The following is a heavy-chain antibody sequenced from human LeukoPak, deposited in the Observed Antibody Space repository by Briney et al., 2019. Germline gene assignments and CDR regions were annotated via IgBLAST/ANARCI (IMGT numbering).Heavy chain of an antibody. CDR2: INHSGST. CDR1: GFTFSSYA. J-gene: IGHJ3*02. CDR3: ARRKRLVQYGAFDI. Sequence: GSLRLSCAASGFTFSSYAMSWVRQPPGKGLEWIGEINHSGSTNYNPSLKSRVTISVDTSKNQFSLKLSSVTAADTAVYYCARRKRLVQYGAFDIWGQGTMVTVSS. D-gene: IGHD2-8*01. V-gene: IGHV4-34*01.